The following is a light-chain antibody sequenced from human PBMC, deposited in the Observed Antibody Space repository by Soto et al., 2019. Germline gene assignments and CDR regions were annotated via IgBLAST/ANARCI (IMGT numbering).Light chain of an antibody. CDR1: SSNIGSNT. CDR3: AAWDDGLNALV. Sequence: QSVLTQPPSASGTPGQTVIISCPGSSSNIGSNTVNWYQQLPGTAPKLLIFSNSQRPSGVPDRFSGSRSGTSASLPITGVQSEDEAHYYCAAWDDGLNALVFGGGTKLTVL. J-gene: IGLJ2*01. CDR2: SNS. V-gene: IGLV1-44*01.